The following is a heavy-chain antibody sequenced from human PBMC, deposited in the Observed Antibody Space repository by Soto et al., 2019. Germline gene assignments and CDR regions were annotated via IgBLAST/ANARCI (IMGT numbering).Heavy chain of an antibody. CDR1: GDSVNSENSY. J-gene: IGHJ4*02. CDR2: IYYNGGT. Sequence: SETLSLTCTVSGDSVNSENSYWNWIRQAPGKGPEWIGYIYYNGGTNYNPSLKSRATILLDTSTNQFSLTLTSVTAADTAVYSCERDGGQGRGVIGHYWGRGILVTVSS. V-gene: IGHV4-61*01. CDR3: ERDGGQGRGVIGHY. D-gene: IGHD3-16*02.